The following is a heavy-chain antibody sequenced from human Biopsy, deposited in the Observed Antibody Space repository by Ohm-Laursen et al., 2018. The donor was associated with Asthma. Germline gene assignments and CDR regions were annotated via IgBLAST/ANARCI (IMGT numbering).Heavy chain of an antibody. CDR3: ARGQGRGIQLWSLDP. J-gene: IGHJ5*02. D-gene: IGHD5-18*01. Sequence: SQTLSLTCTVSGGSISSDYWSWLRQSPGKGLEWIGYIHNSGNTNYNPSLKSGVTISLDTSKNHFSLRLSFVTAADTAVYFCARGQGRGIQLWSLDPWGQGILVTVSS. CDR1: GGSISSDY. CDR2: IHNSGNT. V-gene: IGHV4-59*01.